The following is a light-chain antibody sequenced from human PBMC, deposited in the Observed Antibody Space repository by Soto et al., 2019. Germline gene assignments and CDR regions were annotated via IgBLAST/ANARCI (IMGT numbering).Light chain of an antibody. CDR1: SSDVGGYNY. Sequence: QSALTQPASVSGSPGQSITISCTGTSSDVGGYNYVSWYQQHPGKAPELMIYVVSNRPSGVSNRFSGSKSGNTASLTISGVQAEDEADDYCSSYTSSSTVYVFGTGTKLTVL. V-gene: IGLV2-14*01. J-gene: IGLJ1*01. CDR3: SSYTSSSTVYV. CDR2: VVS.